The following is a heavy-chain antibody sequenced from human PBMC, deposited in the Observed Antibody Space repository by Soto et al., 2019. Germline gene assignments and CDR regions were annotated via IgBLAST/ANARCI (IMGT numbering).Heavy chain of an antibody. Sequence: KRAETLSLTCAVHGGSFSGYYWIWVRQAPVKGLEWIVQINHSGITNYNPSLKSRVTISLDTSKNQFYLNLTSVTAADTAFYYCTRVPMMYYGAGTYGYFDSWGQGTLVTVSS. D-gene: IGHD3-10*01. J-gene: IGHJ4*02. CDR2: INHSGIT. CDR3: TRVPMMYYGAGTYGYFDS. CDR1: GGSFSGYY. V-gene: IGHV4-34*01.